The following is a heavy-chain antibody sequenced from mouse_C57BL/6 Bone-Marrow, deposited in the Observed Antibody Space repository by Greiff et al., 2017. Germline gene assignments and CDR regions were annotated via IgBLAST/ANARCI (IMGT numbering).Heavy chain of an antibody. D-gene: IGHD1-1*01. CDR2: ISGGGGNT. Sequence: EVMLVESGGGLVKPGGSLKLSCAASGFTFSSYTMSWVRQTPEKRLEWVATISGGGGNTYYPDSVKGRFTISRDNAKNTLYLQMSSLRSEDTALYYCARHDGGKGGDYWGQGTTLTVSS. CDR1: GFTFSSYT. J-gene: IGHJ2*01. V-gene: IGHV5-9*01. CDR3: ARHDGGKGGDY.